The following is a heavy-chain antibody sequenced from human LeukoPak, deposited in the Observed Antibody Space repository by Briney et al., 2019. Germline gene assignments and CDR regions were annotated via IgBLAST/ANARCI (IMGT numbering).Heavy chain of an antibody. CDR3: ARLANYDFWRGPYPHDAFDI. CDR2: IYYSGST. D-gene: IGHD3-3*01. CDR1: GGSISSYY. J-gene: IGHJ3*02. Sequence: PSETLSLTCTVSGGSISSYYWSWTRQPPGKGLEWIGYIYYSGSTNYNPSLKSRVTISIDTSKNQFSLKLSSVTAADTAVYYCARLANYDFWRGPYPHDAFDIWGQGTVVTVSS. V-gene: IGHV4-59*08.